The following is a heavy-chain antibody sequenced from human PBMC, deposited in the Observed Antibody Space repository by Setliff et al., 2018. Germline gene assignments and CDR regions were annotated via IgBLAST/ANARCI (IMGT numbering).Heavy chain of an antibody. CDR1: GFLFSSYG. V-gene: IGHV3-30*02. CDR3: ATRGSTGWYHDY. D-gene: IGHD6-19*01. Sequence: LRLSCAASGFLFSSYGMHWVRQAPGKGLEWVAFIQYDGSDKYYEDSVKGRFTISRDNSKNPLYLQMNSLRTEDTAVYYCATRGSTGWYHDYWGQGTLVTVSS. CDR2: IQYDGSDK. J-gene: IGHJ4*02.